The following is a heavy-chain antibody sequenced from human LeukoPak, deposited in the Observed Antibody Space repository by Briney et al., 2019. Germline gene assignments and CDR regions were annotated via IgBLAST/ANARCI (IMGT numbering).Heavy chain of an antibody. J-gene: IGHJ4*02. CDR3: ARKGSVYDILTGYYPFDY. CDR2: INPNSGGT. CDR1: GYTFTGYY. Sequence: ASVKVSCKASGYTFTGYYMHWVRQAPGQGLEWMGWINPNSGGTNYAQKFQGRVTMTRDTSISTAYMELSRLRSDDTAVYYCARKGSVYDILTGYYPFDYWGQGTLVTVSS. D-gene: IGHD3-9*01. V-gene: IGHV1-2*02.